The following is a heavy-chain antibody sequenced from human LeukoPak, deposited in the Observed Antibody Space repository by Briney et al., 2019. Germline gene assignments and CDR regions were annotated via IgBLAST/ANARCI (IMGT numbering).Heavy chain of an antibody. J-gene: IGHJ4*02. D-gene: IGHD5-12*01. CDR2: ISSSGSTI. V-gene: IGHV3-11*01. CDR3: ARDYLRVATIRGYFDY. CDR1: GFTFSDYY. Sequence: PGGSLRLSCAASGFTFSDYYMSWIRQAPGKGLEWVSYISSSGSTIYYADSVKGRFTISRDNAKNSLYLQMNSLRAEDTAVYYCARDYLRVATIRGYFDYWGQGTLVTVSS.